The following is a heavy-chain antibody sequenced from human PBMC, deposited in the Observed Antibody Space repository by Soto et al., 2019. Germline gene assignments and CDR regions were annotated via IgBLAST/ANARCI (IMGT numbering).Heavy chain of an antibody. V-gene: IGHV1-69*15. Sequence: QVQLVQSGAEVRKPGSSVQVSCKASGGTFYTYTFSWVRQAPGQGLEWMGSITPIYPTTNYAEKFQGRLTFTADGYTNTAYMELNSLTSDDTAVYYCARIPRYSFPTSDDLDSWGQVTLVTVSS. CDR2: ITPIYPTT. CDR3: ARIPRYSFPTSDDLDS. J-gene: IGHJ4*02. CDR1: GGTFYTYT. D-gene: IGHD5-18*01.